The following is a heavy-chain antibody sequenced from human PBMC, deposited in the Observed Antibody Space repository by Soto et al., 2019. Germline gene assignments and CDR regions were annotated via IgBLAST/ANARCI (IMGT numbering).Heavy chain of an antibody. J-gene: IGHJ3*02. CDR2: FDPEDGET. CDR3: ATGWSGAITDKLWAFDI. CDR1: GYTLTELS. V-gene: IGHV1-24*01. D-gene: IGHD1-26*01. Sequence: ASVKVSCKVSGYTLTELSMHWVRQAPGKGLEWMGGFDPEDGETIYAQKFQGRVTMTEDTSTDTAHMELSSLRSEDTAVYYCATGWSGAITDKLWAFDIWGQGTMVTVSS.